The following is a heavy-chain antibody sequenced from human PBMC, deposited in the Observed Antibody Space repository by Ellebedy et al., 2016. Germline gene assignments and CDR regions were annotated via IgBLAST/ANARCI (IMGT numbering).Heavy chain of an antibody. CDR1: GFTFDDYT. CDR3: AKDIEGSSWYGFDY. D-gene: IGHD6-13*01. J-gene: IGHJ4*02. CDR2: ISWDGGST. Sequence: GESLKISCAASGFTFDDYTMHWVRQAPGKGLEWVSLISWDGGSTYYGDSVKGRFTISSDNSKNSLYLQMNSLRTEDTALYYCAKDIEGSSWYGFDYWGQGTLVTVSS. V-gene: IGHV3-43*01.